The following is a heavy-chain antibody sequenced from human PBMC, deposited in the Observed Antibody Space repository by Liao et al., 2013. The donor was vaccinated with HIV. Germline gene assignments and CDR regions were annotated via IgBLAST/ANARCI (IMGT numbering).Heavy chain of an antibody. Sequence: QVQLQESGSGLVKPSETLSLTCTVSGGSIRSYYWSWIRQPPGKGLEWIGYISSSGRYKCNPSLKSRLTMSVDTSKNLFSLNLTSMSSADTAVYYCAREPGGAGVLYALDIWDQGAMITVSA. D-gene: IGHD6-19*01. CDR2: ISSSGRY. CDR3: AREPGGAGVLYALDI. J-gene: IGHJ3*02. V-gene: IGHV4-59*01. CDR1: GGSIRSYY.